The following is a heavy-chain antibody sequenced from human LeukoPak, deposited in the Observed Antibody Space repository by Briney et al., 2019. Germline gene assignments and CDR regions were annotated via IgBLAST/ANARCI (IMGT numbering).Heavy chain of an antibody. CDR2: MHHSGNT. V-gene: IGHV4-38-2*01. CDR1: GYPLNTGYY. CDR3: AKVVVPGASDAFDI. D-gene: IGHD2-2*01. Sequence: SETLSLTCAVPGYPLNTGYYWGWIRQPPGRGREWIGSMHHSGNTYYNPSLRSRITISLDTTKNQLSLRVRSVTAADTAVYFCAKVVVPGASDAFDIWGQGTMVTVSS. J-gene: IGHJ3*02.